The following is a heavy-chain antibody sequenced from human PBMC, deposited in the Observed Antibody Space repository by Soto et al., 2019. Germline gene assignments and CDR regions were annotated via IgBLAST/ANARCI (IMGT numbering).Heavy chain of an antibody. CDR2: IWYDGSNK. CDR1: GFTFSSYG. V-gene: IGHV3-33*01. CDR3: ARDPYCTNGVCYHDAFDI. Sequence: GGSLRLSCAASGFTFSSYGMHRVRQAPGKGLEWVAVIWYDGSNKYYADSVKGRFTISRDNSKNTLYLQMNSLRAEDTAVYYCARDPYCTNGVCYHDAFDIWGQGTMVTVSS. J-gene: IGHJ3*02. D-gene: IGHD2-8*01.